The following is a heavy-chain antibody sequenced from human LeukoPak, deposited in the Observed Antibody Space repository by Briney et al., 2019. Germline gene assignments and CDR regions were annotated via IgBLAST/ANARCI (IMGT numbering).Heavy chain of an antibody. V-gene: IGHV1-2*02. CDR2: INPNSGGT. CDR3: ARGPYLDYGDYPD. CDR1: GYTFTGYY. D-gene: IGHD4-17*01. J-gene: IGHJ4*02. Sequence: ASVKVSCKASGYTFTGYYMHWVRQAPGQGLEWMGWINPNSGGTNYAQKFQGRVTMTRDTSISTAYMELSRLRSDDTAVYYCARGPYLDYGDYPDWGQGTLVTVSS.